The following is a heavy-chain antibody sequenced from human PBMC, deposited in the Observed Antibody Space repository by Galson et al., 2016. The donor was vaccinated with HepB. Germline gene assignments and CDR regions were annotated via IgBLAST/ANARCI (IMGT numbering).Heavy chain of an antibody. CDR1: GGSFSDYY. CDR3: ARNQPVTANYYGLDV. Sequence: SETLSLTCAVYGGSFSDYYWTWIRQPPGKGLMWIGEIHHSATAHYDPSLKSRVTVSVDTSKNQFSLRLSSVTAADTGVYYCARNQPVTANYYGLDVWGQGTTVTVSS. CDR2: IHHSATA. D-gene: IGHD2-2*01. J-gene: IGHJ6*02. V-gene: IGHV4-34*01.